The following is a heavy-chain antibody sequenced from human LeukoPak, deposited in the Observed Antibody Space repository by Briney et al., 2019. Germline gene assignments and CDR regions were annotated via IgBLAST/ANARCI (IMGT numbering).Heavy chain of an antibody. CDR3: AKDIKYSSGWYYFDY. D-gene: IGHD6-19*01. CDR1: GFTFDDYA. J-gene: IGHJ4*02. CDR2: ISGDGGST. Sequence: GGSLRLSCAASGFTFDDYAMHWVRQAPGKGPEWVSLISGDGGSTYYADSVKGRFTISRDNSKNSLYLQMNSLRTEDTALYYCAKDIKYSSGWYYFDYWGQGTLVTVSS. V-gene: IGHV3-43*02.